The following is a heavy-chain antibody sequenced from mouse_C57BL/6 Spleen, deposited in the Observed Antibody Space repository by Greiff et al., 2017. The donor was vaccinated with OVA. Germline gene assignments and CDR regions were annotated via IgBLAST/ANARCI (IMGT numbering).Heavy chain of an antibody. D-gene: IGHD1-1*01. CDR3: ARADYYGSSYSAWFAY. CDR1: GFTFSSYA. J-gene: IGHJ3*01. V-gene: IGHV5-4*03. Sequence: EVKLVESEGGLVKPGGSLKLSCAASGFTFSSYAMSWVRQTPEKRLEWVATISDGGSYTYYPDNVKGRFTISRDNAKNNLYLQMSHLKSEDTAMYYCARADYYGSSYSAWFAYWGQGTLVTVSA. CDR2: ISDGGSYT.